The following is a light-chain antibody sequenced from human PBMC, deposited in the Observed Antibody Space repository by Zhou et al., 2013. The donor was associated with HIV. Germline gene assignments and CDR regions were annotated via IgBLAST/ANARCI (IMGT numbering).Light chain of an antibody. CDR2: ATS. Sequence: DILLTQSPASLSASPGDRVTVTCRASENIRHYLNWYQHKPGKAPTLLISATSTLQIGVPSRFSGSGSGTEFSLNISGLQSEDFATYYCQQSFSTPLTFAGGTTLEI. V-gene: IGKV1-39*01. J-gene: IGKJ4*01. CDR1: ENIRHY. CDR3: QQSFSTPLT.